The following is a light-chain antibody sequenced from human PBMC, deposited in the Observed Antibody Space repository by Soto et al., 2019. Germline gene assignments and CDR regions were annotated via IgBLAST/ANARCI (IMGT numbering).Light chain of an antibody. CDR3: QSYDSSLSGVV. J-gene: IGLJ2*01. V-gene: IGLV1-40*01. Sequence: QAVVTQPPSVSGAPGQRVTISCTGSSSNIGAGYDLHWYQQLPGTAPKLLIYGNSNRPSGVPDRFSGSKSGTSASLAITGLQAEDEADYYCQSYDSSLSGVVFGGGTKVTVL. CDR2: GNS. CDR1: SSNIGAGYD.